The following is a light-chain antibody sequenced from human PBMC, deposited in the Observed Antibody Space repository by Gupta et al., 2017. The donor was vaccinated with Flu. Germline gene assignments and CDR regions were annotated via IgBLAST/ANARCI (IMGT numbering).Light chain of an antibody. Sequence: QSVLTQPRSVSGSPGQSVTISCTGTSSDVGAYKYVSWYQQHPGKAPKLIIYDVTKRPSGVPDRFSGSKSGNTASLTISGLQADDESEYYCCSYAGSYTWVFGGGTKMTVL. CDR1: SSDVGAYKY. CDR2: DVT. CDR3: CSYAGSYTWV. V-gene: IGLV2-11*01. J-gene: IGLJ2*01.